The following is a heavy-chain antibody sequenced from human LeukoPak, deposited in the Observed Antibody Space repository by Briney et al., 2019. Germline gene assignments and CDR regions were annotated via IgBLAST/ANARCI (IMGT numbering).Heavy chain of an antibody. CDR2: INHSGST. D-gene: IGHD3-16*01. CDR1: GGSFSGYY. Sequence: KSSETLSLTCAVYGGSFSGYYWSWSRQPPGKGREWIGEINHSGSTNYNPSLKSRVTISVDTSKNQFSLKLSSVIAADTAVYYCARRGKAYDYWGQGTLVRVSS. J-gene: IGHJ4*02. V-gene: IGHV4-34*01. CDR3: ARRGKAYDY.